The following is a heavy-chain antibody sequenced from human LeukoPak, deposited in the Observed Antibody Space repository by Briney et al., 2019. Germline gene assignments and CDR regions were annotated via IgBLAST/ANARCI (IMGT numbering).Heavy chain of an antibody. CDR3: ARXHYYDSSGYVSY. Sequence: GGSLRLSCAASGFTFSSYSMNWVRQAPGKGLEWVSYISSSSSTIYYADSVKGRFTISRDNAKNSLYLQMNSLRAEDTAVYYCARXHYYDSSGYVSYWGQGTLVTVSS. J-gene: IGHJ4*02. D-gene: IGHD3-22*01. CDR1: GFTFSSYS. V-gene: IGHV3-48*01. CDR2: ISSSSSTI.